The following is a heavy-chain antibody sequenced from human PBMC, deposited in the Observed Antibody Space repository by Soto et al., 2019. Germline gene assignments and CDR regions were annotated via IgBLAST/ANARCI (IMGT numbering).Heavy chain of an antibody. Sequence: ASVKVSCKASGYTFTSYGIHWVRQAPGQRLEWMGWINAANGDTKYSPKFQGRVTITRDTSASTAYMELSSLRSEDTAVYYCVRGHGSATGIDWFDPWGQGTQVTVSS. CDR2: INAANGDT. D-gene: IGHD6-13*01. V-gene: IGHV1-3*01. CDR1: GYTFTSYG. CDR3: VRGHGSATGIDWFDP. J-gene: IGHJ5*02.